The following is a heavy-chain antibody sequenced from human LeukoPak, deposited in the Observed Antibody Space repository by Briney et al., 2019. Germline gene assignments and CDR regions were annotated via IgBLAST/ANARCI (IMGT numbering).Heavy chain of an antibody. CDR2: INPDGRDT. CDR3: TSWGDTTAEYFQR. V-gene: IGHV3-7*01. Sequence: GGSLGLSCVVSGFTFNRCWMNWVRQAPGKGLEWVAHINPDGRDTYYVDSVKGRFTISRDNAQNSMYLQMNSLRVEDTAVYYCTSWGDTTAEYFQRWGQGTLVTVSS. J-gene: IGHJ1*01. D-gene: IGHD2-21*02. CDR1: GFTFNRCW.